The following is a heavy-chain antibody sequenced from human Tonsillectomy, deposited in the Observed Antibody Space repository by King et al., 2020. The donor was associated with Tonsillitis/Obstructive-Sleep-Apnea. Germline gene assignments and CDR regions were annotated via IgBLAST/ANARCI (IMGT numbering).Heavy chain of an antibody. V-gene: IGHV1-18*01. J-gene: IGHJ5*02. CDR2: ISGYDGHT. Sequence: QLVQSGAEVKTPGASVKVSCKASGYTFTSYGITWVRQAPGQGLEWMGWISGYDGHTNYAQKVQGRVTMTTETSTSTAYMELRSLRSDDTAVYYCARVVYPPRGWFDPWGQGTLVTVSS. D-gene: IGHD6-6*01. CDR1: GYTFTSYG. CDR3: ARVVYPPRGWFDP.